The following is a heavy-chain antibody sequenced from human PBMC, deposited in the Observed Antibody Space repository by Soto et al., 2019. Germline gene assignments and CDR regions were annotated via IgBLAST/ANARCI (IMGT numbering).Heavy chain of an antibody. CDR3: ARMSYFYDKWYFDL. Sequence: QLQESGPGLVMPSQPPSLTCTVSGASINNNDYYWSWIRQTPGKGLEWIGYVYYSGSTDYIPSLKSRLSMSIDKSQNQFTLKLNSVTAADTATYYCARMSYFYDKWYFDLWGRGTLVTVSS. J-gene: IGHJ2*01. CDR1: GASINNNDYY. V-gene: IGHV4-30-4*01. CDR2: VYYSGST. D-gene: IGHD3-22*01.